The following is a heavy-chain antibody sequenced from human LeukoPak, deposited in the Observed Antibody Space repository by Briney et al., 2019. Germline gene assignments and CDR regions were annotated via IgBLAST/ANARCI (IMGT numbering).Heavy chain of an antibody. J-gene: IGHJ3*02. CDR2: ISGSGGST. D-gene: IGHD3-10*01. CDR3: AKDYYGSGGFDAFDI. Sequence: GGTLRLSCAASGFTFSSYCMSWVRRAPGKGLEWVSAISGSGGSTYYADSVKGRFTISRDNSKNTLYLQMNSLRAEDTAVYYCAKDYYGSGGFDAFDIWGQGTMVTVSS. CDR1: GFTFSSYC. V-gene: IGHV3-23*01.